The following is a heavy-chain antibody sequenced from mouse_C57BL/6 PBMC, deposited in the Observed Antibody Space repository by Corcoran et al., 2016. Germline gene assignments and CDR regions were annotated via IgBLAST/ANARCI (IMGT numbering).Heavy chain of an antibody. CDR2: INTYSGVP. D-gene: IGHD1-1*01. Sequence: QIQLVQSGPELKKPGETVKISCKASGYTFTTYGMGWVKQARGQGLKWMGWINTYSGVPTYADDFKGRFAFSLETSASTAYLQINNLKNEDTATYFCARELPTNFDYWGQGTTLTVSS. CDR1: GYTFTTYG. V-gene: IGHV9-3*01. J-gene: IGHJ2*01. CDR3: ARELPTNFDY.